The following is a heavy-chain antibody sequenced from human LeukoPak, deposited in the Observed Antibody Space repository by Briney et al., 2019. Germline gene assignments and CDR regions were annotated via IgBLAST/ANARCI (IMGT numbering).Heavy chain of an antibody. CDR1: GYSFTSYW. D-gene: IGHD3-22*01. Sequence: GESLKISCKGSGYSFTSYWIGWVRQLPGKTLEWMGVISPGDSDTRYSPSFQGQVTMSADKSISTAYLQWSSLKASGTAMYYCARYDSSGLSHGMDVWGQGTTVTVSS. V-gene: IGHV5-51*01. CDR3: ARYDSSGLSHGMDV. CDR2: ISPGDSDT. J-gene: IGHJ6*02.